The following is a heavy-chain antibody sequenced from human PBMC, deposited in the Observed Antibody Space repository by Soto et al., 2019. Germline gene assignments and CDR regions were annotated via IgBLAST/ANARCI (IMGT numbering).Heavy chain of an antibody. CDR1: GYTFTSYG. V-gene: IGHV1-18*01. CDR2: ISAYNGNT. J-gene: IGHJ4*02. CDR3: ATVSSPVRDTAMALGGFEY. Sequence: ASVKVSCKASGYTFTSYGISWVRQAPGQGLEWMGWISAYNGNTNYAQKLQGRVTMTTDTSTSTAYMELRSLRSDDTAVYYCATVSSPVRDTAMALGGFEYWRQGTLVTVSS. D-gene: IGHD5-18*01.